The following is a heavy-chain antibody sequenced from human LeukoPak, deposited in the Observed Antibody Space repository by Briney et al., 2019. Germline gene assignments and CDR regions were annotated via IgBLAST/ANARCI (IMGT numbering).Heavy chain of an antibody. CDR2: IYSGGST. Sequence: GGSLRLSCTASGFTFSSYGMHWVRQAPGRGLEWVSVIYSGGSTYYADSVKGRFTISRDNSKNTLYLQMNSLRAEDTAVYYCARSGGYYDILTGYYRNDTFDIWGQGTMVTVSS. CDR1: GFTFSSYG. J-gene: IGHJ3*02. V-gene: IGHV3-53*01. CDR3: ARSGGYYDILTGYYRNDTFDI. D-gene: IGHD3-9*01.